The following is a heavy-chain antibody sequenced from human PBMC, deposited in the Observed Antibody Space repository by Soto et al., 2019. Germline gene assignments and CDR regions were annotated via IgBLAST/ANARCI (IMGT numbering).Heavy chain of an antibody. CDR3: ARGFLGSGMRLFYYYMDV. Sequence: SETLSLTCAVYGGSFSGYYWSWIRQPPGKGLEWNGEINHSGSTNYNPSLKSRVTISVDTSKNQFSLKLSSVTAADTAVYYCARGFLGSGMRLFYYYMDVWGKGTTVTVSS. D-gene: IGHD3-10*02. CDR1: GGSFSGYY. CDR2: INHSGST. J-gene: IGHJ6*03. V-gene: IGHV4-34*01.